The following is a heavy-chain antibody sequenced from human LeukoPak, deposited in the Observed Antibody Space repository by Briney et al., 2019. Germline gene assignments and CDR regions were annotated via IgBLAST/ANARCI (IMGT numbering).Heavy chain of an antibody. CDR1: GGSISSSSYY. CDR3: ARDPLNYYDSFHWYFDL. Sequence: KPSETLSLTCTVSGGSISSSSYYWGWIRQPPGKGLEWIGSIYYSGSTYYNPSLKSRVTISVDTSKNQFSLKLSSVTAADTAVYYCARDPLNYYDSFHWYFDLWGRGTLVTVSS. CDR2: IYYSGST. J-gene: IGHJ2*01. D-gene: IGHD3-22*01. V-gene: IGHV4-39*07.